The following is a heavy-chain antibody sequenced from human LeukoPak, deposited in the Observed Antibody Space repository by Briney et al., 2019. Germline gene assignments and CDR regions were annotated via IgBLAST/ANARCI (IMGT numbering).Heavy chain of an antibody. CDR1: GGSISSSSYY. CDR3: ARLWEGTRPPDY. Sequence: TSETLSLTCTVSGGSISSSSYYWGWIRQPPGKGLEWIGSIYYSGSTYYNPSLKSRVTISVDTSKNQFSLKLSSVTAADTAVYYCARLWEGTRPPDYWGQGTLVTVSS. J-gene: IGHJ4*02. V-gene: IGHV4-39*01. D-gene: IGHD1-26*01. CDR2: IYYSGST.